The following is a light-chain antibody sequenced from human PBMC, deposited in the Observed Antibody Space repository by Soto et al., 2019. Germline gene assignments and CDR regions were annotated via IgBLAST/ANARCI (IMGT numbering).Light chain of an antibody. CDR1: SSDVGGYNY. CDR3: SSYAGINNFGV. V-gene: IGLV2-8*01. Sequence: QSALXQPPSASGSPGQSVTISCTGTSSDVGGYNYVSWYQQHPGKAPKLMIYEVSKRPSGVPDRFSGSKSGNTASLTVSGLQAEDEADYYCSSYAGINNFGVFGTGTKVTVL. CDR2: EVS. J-gene: IGLJ1*01.